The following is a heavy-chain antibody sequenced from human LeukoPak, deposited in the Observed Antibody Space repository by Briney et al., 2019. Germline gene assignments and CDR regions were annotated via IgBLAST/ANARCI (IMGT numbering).Heavy chain of an antibody. J-gene: IGHJ6*02. D-gene: IGHD1-20*01. CDR1: GFTFSSYA. CDR3: ARVLTGTTPYGMDV. V-gene: IGHV3-30-3*01. CDR2: ISYDGSNK. Sequence: GGSLRLSCAASGFTFSSYAMHWVRQAPGKGLEWVAVISYDGSNKYYADSVKGQFTISRDNSKNTLYLQMNSLRAEDTAVYYCARVLTGTTPYGMDVWGQGTTVTVSS.